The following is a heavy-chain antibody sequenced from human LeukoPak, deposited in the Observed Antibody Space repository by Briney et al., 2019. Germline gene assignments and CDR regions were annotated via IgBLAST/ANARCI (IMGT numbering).Heavy chain of an antibody. Sequence: GASVKVSCKASGGTFSSYAISWVRQAPGQGLEWMGGIIPIFGTANYAQKFQGRVTITTDESTSTAYMELSRLRSDDTAVYYCARDCGSGSYYNWFDPWGQGTLVTVSS. D-gene: IGHD3-10*01. CDR3: ARDCGSGSYYNWFDP. CDR1: GGTFSSYA. CDR2: IIPIFGTA. J-gene: IGHJ5*02. V-gene: IGHV1-69*05.